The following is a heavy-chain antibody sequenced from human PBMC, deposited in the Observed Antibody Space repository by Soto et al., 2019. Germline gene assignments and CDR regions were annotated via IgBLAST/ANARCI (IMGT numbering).Heavy chain of an antibody. CDR2: INAGNGNT. D-gene: IGHD6-19*01. J-gene: IGHJ4*02. V-gene: IGHV1-3*05. Sequence: QVQLVQSGAEEKKPGASVKVSCKASGYTFTSYAMHWVRQAPGQRLEWMGWINAGNGNTKYSQKFQGRVTITRDTSASTVYRELSSLRSEDTAVDYCARVSGWYFLDYWGQGTLVTVSS. CDR1: GYTFTSYA. CDR3: ARVSGWYFLDY.